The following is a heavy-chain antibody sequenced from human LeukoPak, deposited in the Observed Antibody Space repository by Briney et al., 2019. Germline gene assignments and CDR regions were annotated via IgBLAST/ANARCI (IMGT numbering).Heavy chain of an antibody. J-gene: IGHJ3*02. D-gene: IGHD6-13*01. V-gene: IGHV4-34*01. CDR3: ARDLDPSRAAGTWAHGGPDAFDI. Sequence: PSETLSLTCAVYGGSFSGYYWSWIRQPPGKGLEWIGEINHSGSTNYNPSLRSRVTISVDTSKNQFSLKLSSVTAADTAVYYCARDLDPSRAAGTWAHGGPDAFDIWGQGTMVTVSS. CDR1: GGSFSGYY. CDR2: INHSGST.